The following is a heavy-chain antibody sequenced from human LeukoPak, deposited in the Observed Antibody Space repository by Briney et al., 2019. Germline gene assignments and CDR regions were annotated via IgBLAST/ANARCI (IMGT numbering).Heavy chain of an antibody. CDR2: IIPIFGTA. Sequence: VASVKLSCKASGGTFSSYAISWVRQAPGQGLEWMGGIIPIFGTANYAQKCQGRVTITTDEATSTAYMELSSLRSENTAVYYCARVGARYSSSWTEDLDYYYYYYMDVWGKGTTVTVSS. D-gene: IGHD6-13*01. CDR1: GGTFSSYA. CDR3: ARVGARYSSSWTEDLDYYYYYYMDV. J-gene: IGHJ6*03. V-gene: IGHV1-69*05.